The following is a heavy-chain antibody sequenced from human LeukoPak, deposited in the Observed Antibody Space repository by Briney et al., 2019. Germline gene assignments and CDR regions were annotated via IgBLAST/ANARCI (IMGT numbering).Heavy chain of an antibody. V-gene: IGHV3-23*01. CDR2: ISGSGGST. CDR3: AKVLNVVRRSRAGSGSYFDY. CDR1: GFTFSSYA. J-gene: IGHJ4*02. Sequence: GGSLRLSCAASGFTFSSYAISWVRQAPGKGLEWVSAISGSGGSTYYADSVKGRFTISRDNSKNTLYLQMNSLRAEDTAVYYCAKVLNVVRRSRAGSGSYFDYWGQGTLVTVSS. D-gene: IGHD3-10*01.